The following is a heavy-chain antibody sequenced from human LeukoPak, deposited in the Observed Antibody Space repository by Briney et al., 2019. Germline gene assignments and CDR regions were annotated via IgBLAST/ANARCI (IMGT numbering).Heavy chain of an antibody. CDR2: ISSGSSTI. D-gene: IGHD3-10*01. Sequence: GGSLRLPCAASGFTFSTYSMNWVRQAPGKGLEWVSYISSGSSTIYYADSVKGRFTISRDNAKNSLYLEMNSLRAEDTAVFYCAREKITMVRGVNVSIYGMDVWGQGTTVTVSS. CDR1: GFTFSTYS. J-gene: IGHJ6*02. CDR3: AREKITMVRGVNVSIYGMDV. V-gene: IGHV3-48*04.